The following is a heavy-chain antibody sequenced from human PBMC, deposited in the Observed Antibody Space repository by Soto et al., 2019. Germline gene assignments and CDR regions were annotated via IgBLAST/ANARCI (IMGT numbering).Heavy chain of an antibody. Sequence: EVHLVESGGGLVKPGGSLRLSCAVSGXTXSSCTMNWVRQAPGKGLEWVSSISPSTSHIYYADSVKGRFTISRDNAKNSLFLQMNSLRXXXXXXXXXXXXXXXACXQNYGMDVWGQGTTVTVSS. CDR3: XXXXXXACXQNYGMDV. CDR2: ISPSTSHI. CDR1: GXTXSSCT. J-gene: IGHJ6*02. V-gene: IGHV3-21*01.